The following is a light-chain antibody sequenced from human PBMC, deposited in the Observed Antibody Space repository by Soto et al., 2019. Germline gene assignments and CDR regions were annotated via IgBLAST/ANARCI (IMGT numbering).Light chain of an antibody. V-gene: IGLV2-14*01. CDR3: SSYTSSSTRV. CDR2: EVS. J-gene: IGLJ3*02. CDR1: SCDVGGYNY. Sequence: QSALTQPASVSGAPGQSITISCTGTSCDVGGYNYVAWYQQHPGKAPKLMIYEVSNRPSGVSNRFSGSKSGNTASLTISGHQDEDEADYYFSSYTSSSTRVFGGGTKLTVL.